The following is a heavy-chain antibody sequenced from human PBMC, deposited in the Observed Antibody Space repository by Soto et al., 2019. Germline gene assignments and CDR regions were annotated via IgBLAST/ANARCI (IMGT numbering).Heavy chain of an antibody. Sequence: VASVKFSCKASGYTFTSYYMHWVRQAPGQGLEWMGIINPSGGITSYAQKFQGRVTMTTDTSTSTAYMELRSLRSDDTAVYYCARWDGSGSLVDYWGQGTLVTVSS. CDR3: ARWDGSGSLVDY. J-gene: IGHJ4*02. V-gene: IGHV1-46*01. D-gene: IGHD3-10*01. CDR1: GYTFTSYY. CDR2: INPSGGIT.